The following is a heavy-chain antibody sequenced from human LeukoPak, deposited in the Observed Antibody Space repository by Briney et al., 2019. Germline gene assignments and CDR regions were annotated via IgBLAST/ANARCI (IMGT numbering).Heavy chain of an antibody. J-gene: IGHJ4*02. CDR2: ISAYNGNT. CDR3: AIVTYYYDSSGYLDY. D-gene: IGHD3-22*01. CDR1: GYTFTSYG. V-gene: IGHV1-18*01. Sequence: ASVKVSCKASGYTFTSYGISWVRRAPGQGRERMGWISAYNGNTNYAQKLQGRVTMTTDTSTSTAYMELRSLRSDDTAVYYCAIVTYYYDSSGYLDYWGQGTLVTVSS.